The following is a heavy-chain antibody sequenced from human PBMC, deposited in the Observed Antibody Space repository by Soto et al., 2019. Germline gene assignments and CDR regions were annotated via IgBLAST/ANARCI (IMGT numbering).Heavy chain of an antibody. D-gene: IGHD3-9*01. Sequence: GESLKISCKGPGYSFANYWIGWVRQMPGKGLEWMGIIYPGNSDTRYSPSFQGQVTISADTSISTAYLEWSSLKASDTAIYYCARHVYYDVLKKNYWGQGTLVTVSS. V-gene: IGHV5-51*01. CDR1: GYSFANYW. J-gene: IGHJ4*02. CDR2: IYPGNSDT. CDR3: ARHVYYDVLKKNY.